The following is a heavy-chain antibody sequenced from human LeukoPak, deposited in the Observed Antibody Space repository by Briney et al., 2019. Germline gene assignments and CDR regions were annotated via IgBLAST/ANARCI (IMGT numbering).Heavy chain of an antibody. CDR1: GGSFSGYY. J-gene: IGHJ1*01. CDR3: ARGGIGNKLLPRGYFQH. Sequence: SETLSLTCAVYGGSFSGYYWSWIRQPPGKGLEWIGEINHSGSTNYNPSLKSRVTISVDTSKNQFSLKLSSVTAADTAVYYCARGGIGNKLLPRGYFQHWGQGTLVTVSS. V-gene: IGHV4-34*01. CDR2: INHSGST. D-gene: IGHD2-15*01.